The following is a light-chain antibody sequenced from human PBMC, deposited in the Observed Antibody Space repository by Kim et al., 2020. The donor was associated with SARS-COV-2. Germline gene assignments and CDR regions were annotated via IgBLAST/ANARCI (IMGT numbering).Light chain of an antibody. CDR3: QQYKVHPYT. CDR1: HDIIKH. J-gene: IGKJ2*01. Sequence: SACGGDRVTITCRASHDIIKHLTWFQQKPGKAPRTLIFAASSVQSGVPSKFSGSGSGTEFTLTISSVQPEDCATHYCQQYKVHPYTFGQGTKLEI. V-gene: IGKV1-16*02. CDR2: AAS.